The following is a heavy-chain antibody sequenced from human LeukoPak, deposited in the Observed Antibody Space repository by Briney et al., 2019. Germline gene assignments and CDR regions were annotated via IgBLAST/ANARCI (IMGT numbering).Heavy chain of an antibody. Sequence: GGSLRLSCAASGFTFSSYSMNWVRQAPGKGLEWVSSISSSSSYIYYADSVKGRFTISRDNAKNSLYLQMNSLRAEDTAVYYCASSATTACGVGYWGQGTLVTVSS. CDR1: GFTFSSYS. CDR2: ISSSSSYI. CDR3: ASSATTACGVGY. D-gene: IGHD1-26*01. J-gene: IGHJ4*02. V-gene: IGHV3-21*01.